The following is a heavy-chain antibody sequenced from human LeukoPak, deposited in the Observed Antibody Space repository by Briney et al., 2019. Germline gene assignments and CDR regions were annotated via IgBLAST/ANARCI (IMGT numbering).Heavy chain of an antibody. CDR1: GFTFISYW. CDR2: ISQDGTES. CDR3: ARDSTGTVFDL. D-gene: IGHD1-1*01. J-gene: IGHJ4*02. Sequence: PGGSLRLSCVASGFTFISYWMTWVRQAPGKGLEWVAQISQDGTESYSVDSVRGRFTISRDNAKNSVYLQMNSLRPEDTAVYYCARDSTGTVFDLWGQGTQVTVSS. V-gene: IGHV3-7*04.